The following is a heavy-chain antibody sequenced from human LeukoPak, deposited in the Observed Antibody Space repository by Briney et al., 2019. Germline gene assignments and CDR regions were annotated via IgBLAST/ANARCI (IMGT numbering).Heavy chain of an antibody. Sequence: ASVKVSCKASGYTFTGYCMHWERQAPGQGLEWMGWINPNSGGTNYAQKFQGRVTMTRDTSISTAYMELSRLRSDDTAVYYCARGPYYYDSSGYYDYWGQGTLVTVSS. D-gene: IGHD3-22*01. CDR2: INPNSGGT. CDR3: ARGPYYYDSSGYYDY. CDR1: GYTFTGYC. J-gene: IGHJ4*02. V-gene: IGHV1-2*02.